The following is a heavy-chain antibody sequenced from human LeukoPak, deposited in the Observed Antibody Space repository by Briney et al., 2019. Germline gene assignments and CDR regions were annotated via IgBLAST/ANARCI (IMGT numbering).Heavy chain of an antibody. Sequence: PGGSLRLSCAASGFTFSSYAMSWVRQAPGKGLEWVSYITGSGTTIYQADSVKGRFTISRDNTKNSLYLQMNSLRAEDTAVYYCARVYNNGWYYFDYWGQGTLVTVSS. CDR3: ARVYNNGWYYFDY. CDR2: ITGSGTTI. V-gene: IGHV3-48*04. D-gene: IGHD6-19*01. CDR1: GFTFSSYA. J-gene: IGHJ4*02.